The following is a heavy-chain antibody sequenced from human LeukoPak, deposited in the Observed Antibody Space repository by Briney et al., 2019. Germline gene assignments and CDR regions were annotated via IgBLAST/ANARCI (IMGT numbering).Heavy chain of an antibody. CDR1: GFTFSSYA. Sequence: GGSLRLSCAASGFTFSSYAMSWVRQAPGKGLERASAISGSGGSTYYADSVKGRFTISRDNSKNTLYLQMNSLRAEDTAVYYCAKGPPMYSSGWYVPNWFDPWGQGTLVTVSS. D-gene: IGHD6-19*01. CDR2: ISGSGGST. CDR3: AKGPPMYSSGWYVPNWFDP. J-gene: IGHJ5*02. V-gene: IGHV3-23*01.